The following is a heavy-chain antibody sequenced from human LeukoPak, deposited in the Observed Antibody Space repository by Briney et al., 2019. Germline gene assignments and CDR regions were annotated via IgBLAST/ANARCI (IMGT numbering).Heavy chain of an antibody. CDR3: ARVKGGLYSSSWYPCFDY. Sequence: GGSLRLSCAASGFTFSSYGMHWVRQAPGKGLEWVAFIRYDGSNKYYADSVKGRFTISRDNSKNTLYLQMNSLRAEDTAVYYCARVKGGLYSSSWYPCFDYWGQGTLVTVSS. CDR2: IRYDGSNK. D-gene: IGHD6-13*01. V-gene: IGHV3-30*02. J-gene: IGHJ4*02. CDR1: GFTFSSYG.